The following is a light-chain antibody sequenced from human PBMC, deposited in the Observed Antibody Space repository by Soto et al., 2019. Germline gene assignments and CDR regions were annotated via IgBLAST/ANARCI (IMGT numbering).Light chain of an antibody. V-gene: IGKV3-20*01. Sequence: EIVLTQSPGTLSLSPGERATLSCRASQSVSSSYLAWYQQKPGQAPRLLIYGASSRATGIPDRFSGSGSGXXXXLXXXRLEPEDXXVYYCQQYGSSPTFGPGTKVDIK. CDR3: QQYGSSPT. J-gene: IGKJ3*01. CDR1: QSVSSSY. CDR2: GAS.